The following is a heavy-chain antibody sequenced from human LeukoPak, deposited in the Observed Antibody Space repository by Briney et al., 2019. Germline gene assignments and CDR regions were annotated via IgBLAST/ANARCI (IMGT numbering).Heavy chain of an antibody. Sequence: PGGSLRLSCAASGFTFSSFGMHWVRQAPGKGLEWLAVISYDGSNKFYADSVKGRFTISRDNSHNTLMLQMNSLRAADTAVYYCASKIAVRSMGRDYWGQGTLVTVSS. CDR1: GFTFSSFG. V-gene: IGHV3-30*03. D-gene: IGHD6-6*01. CDR3: ASKIAVRSMGRDY. J-gene: IGHJ4*02. CDR2: ISYDGSNK.